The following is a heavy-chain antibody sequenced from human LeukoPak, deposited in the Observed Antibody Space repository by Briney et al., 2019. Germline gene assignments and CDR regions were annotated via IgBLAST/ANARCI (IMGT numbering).Heavy chain of an antibody. CDR2: IYTSGST. CDR3: ARRAYDTSTPTLWFDY. V-gene: IGHV4-61*02. J-gene: IGHJ4*02. CDR1: GGSISSGSYY. Sequence: SETLSLTCTVSGGSISSGSYYWSWIRQPAGKGLEWIGRIYTSGSTNYNPSLKSRVTISVDTSKNQFSLKLSSVTAADTAVYYCARRAYDTSTPTLWFDYWGQGTLVTVSS. D-gene: IGHD3-9*01.